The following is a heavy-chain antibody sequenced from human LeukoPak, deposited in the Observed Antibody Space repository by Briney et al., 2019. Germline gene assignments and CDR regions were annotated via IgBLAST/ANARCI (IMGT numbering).Heavy chain of an antibody. J-gene: IGHJ4*02. CDR1: GGSISSNNW. V-gene: IGHV4-4*02. Sequence: SGTLSLTCAVSGGSISSNNWWSWVRQPPGKGLGWIGEIFHSGSTNYNPSLKSRVTISVDKSKNQFSLKLNSVTAADTAVYYCARAEPRGSVWYPYWGQGILVTVSS. D-gene: IGHD6-13*01. CDR2: IFHSGST. CDR3: ARAEPRGSVWYPY.